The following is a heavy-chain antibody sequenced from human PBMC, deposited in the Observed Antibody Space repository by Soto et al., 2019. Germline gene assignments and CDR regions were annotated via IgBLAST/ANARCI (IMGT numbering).Heavy chain of an antibody. V-gene: IGHV1-69*06. J-gene: IGHJ3*02. CDR1: GGTFSSYA. CDR2: IIPIFGTA. D-gene: IGHD4-17*01. Sequence: SVKVSCKASGGTFSSYAISWVRQAPGQGLEWMGGIIPIFGTANYAQKFQGRVTITADKSTSTAYMELSSLRSEDTAVYYCARDSDYGDYGDAFDIWGQGTMVTASS. CDR3: ARDSDYGDYGDAFDI.